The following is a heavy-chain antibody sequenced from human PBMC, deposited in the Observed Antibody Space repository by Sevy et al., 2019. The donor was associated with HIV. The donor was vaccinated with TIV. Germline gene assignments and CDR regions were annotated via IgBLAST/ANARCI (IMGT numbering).Heavy chain of an antibody. V-gene: IGHV3-33*01. D-gene: IGHD6-13*01. CDR2: IWYDGSNK. CDR1: GFTFSSYG. Sequence: GGSLRLSCAASGFTFSSYGMHWVRQAPGKGLEWVAVIWYDGSNKYYADSVKGRFTISRDNSKNTLYLQMNSLRAEDTAVYYCARDPGARYAQQLVPYYFDYWGQRTLVTVSS. J-gene: IGHJ4*02. CDR3: ARDPGARYAQQLVPYYFDY.